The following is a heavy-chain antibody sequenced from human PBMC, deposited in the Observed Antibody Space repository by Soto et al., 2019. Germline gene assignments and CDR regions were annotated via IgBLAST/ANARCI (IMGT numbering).Heavy chain of an antibody. Sequence: ASVKVSCKASGYIFTNYGISWVRQAPGQGLEWMGWISAYNGNTNYVQKLQGRVTVTTDTSTSTAYMELRSLRSDDTAVYYCARESGLRFLEWSILDYWGQGTLVTVSS. V-gene: IGHV1-18*01. D-gene: IGHD3-3*01. J-gene: IGHJ4*02. CDR1: GYIFTNYG. CDR2: ISAYNGNT. CDR3: ARESGLRFLEWSILDY.